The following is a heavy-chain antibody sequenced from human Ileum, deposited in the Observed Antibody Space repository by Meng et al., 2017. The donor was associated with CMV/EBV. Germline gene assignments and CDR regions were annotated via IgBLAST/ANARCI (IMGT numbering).Heavy chain of an antibody. V-gene: IGHV4-4*02. D-gene: IGHD3-16*01. CDR2: IYYTRNS. CDR1: GGSMSSKNQ. J-gene: IGHJ4*02. Sequence: SLSCGGSGGSMSSKNQGRGVGQPAGKGREEIEEIYYTRNSNHNTTKKSRETMAVDKTKNQYSLRLSSVNAADTAVEYCARCGGWRFDYWGQGTLVTVSS. CDR3: ARCGGWRFDY.